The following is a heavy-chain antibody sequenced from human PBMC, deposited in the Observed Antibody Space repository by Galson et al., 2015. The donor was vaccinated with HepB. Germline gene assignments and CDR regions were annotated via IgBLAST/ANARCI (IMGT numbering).Heavy chain of an antibody. V-gene: IGHV3-30*04. J-gene: IGHJ3*02. CDR2: ISYDGSNK. CDR3: ARPGSGISSDAFDI. D-gene: IGHD3-10*01. Sequence: SLRLSCAASGFTFSSYAMHWVRQAPGKGLEWVAVISYDGSNKYYADSVKGRFTISRDNSKNTLYLQMNSLRAEDTAVYHCARPGSGISSDAFDIWGQGTMVTVSS. CDR1: GFTFSSYA.